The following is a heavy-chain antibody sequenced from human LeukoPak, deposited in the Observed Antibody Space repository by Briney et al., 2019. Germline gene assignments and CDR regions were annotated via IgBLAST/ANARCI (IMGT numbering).Heavy chain of an antibody. CDR2: IYTSGST. CDR3: ASSISSGYYPDY. Sequence: SETLSLTCTVSGGSISSYYWSWIRQPAGMGLEWIGRIYTSGSTNYNPSLKSRVTMSVDTSKNQFSLKLSSVTAADTAVYYCASSISSGYYPDYWGQGTLVTVSS. J-gene: IGHJ4*02. V-gene: IGHV4-4*07. D-gene: IGHD3-22*01. CDR1: GGSISSYY.